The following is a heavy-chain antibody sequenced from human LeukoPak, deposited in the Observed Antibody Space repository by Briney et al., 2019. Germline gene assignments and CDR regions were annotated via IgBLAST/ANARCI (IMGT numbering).Heavy chain of an antibody. CDR3: ARDCSSTSCYSYYGMDV. Sequence: ASVKVSCKASGYTVTSYYMHWVRQAPGQGLEWMGILNPSGGSSSYAQKFQGRATLTRATSTSTVYMELSSVTAADTAVYYCARDCSSTSCYSYYGMDVWGQGTPVTVSS. D-gene: IGHD2-2*01. J-gene: IGHJ6*02. CDR2: LNPSGGSS. CDR1: GYTVTSYY. V-gene: IGHV1-46*01.